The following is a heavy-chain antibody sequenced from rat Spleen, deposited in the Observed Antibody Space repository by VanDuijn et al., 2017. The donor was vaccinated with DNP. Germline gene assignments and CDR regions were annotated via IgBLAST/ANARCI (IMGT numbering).Heavy chain of an antibody. J-gene: IGHJ2*01. Sequence: EVQLVESGGDLVQPGRSLKLSCVASGFTFNNYWMTWIRQVPGKGLEWVASITSSGGSTYYPDSVKGRFTISRDNAKNTLYLQMNSLRSEDTATYYCARGGVWDWYFDFWGQGVMVTVSS. CDR1: GFTFNNYW. CDR3: ARGGVWDWYFDF. CDR2: ITSSGGST. V-gene: IGHV5-31*01. D-gene: IGHD4-4*01.